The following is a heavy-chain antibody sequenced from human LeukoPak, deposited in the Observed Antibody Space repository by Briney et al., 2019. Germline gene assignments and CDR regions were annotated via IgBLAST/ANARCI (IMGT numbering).Heavy chain of an antibody. CDR1: GNYW. J-gene: IGHJ4*02. CDR3: ARRPGSYESGHGDAN. Sequence: GGSLRLSCAASGNYWMHWVRQAPGKGLVWVSHINSDGSWTGYADSVKGRFTISKDNAKNMVYLHMNSLRVDDTAVYYCARRPGSYESGHGDANWGRGSLVTVSS. D-gene: IGHD1-26*01. V-gene: IGHV3-74*01. CDR2: INSDGSWT.